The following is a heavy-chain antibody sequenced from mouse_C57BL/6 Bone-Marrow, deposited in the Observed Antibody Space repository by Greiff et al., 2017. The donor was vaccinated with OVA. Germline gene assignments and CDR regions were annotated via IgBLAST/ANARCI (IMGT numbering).Heavy chain of an antibody. Sequence: QVTLKESGPGILQPSQTLSLTCSFSGFSLSTFGMGVGWIRQPSGKGLDWLAHTWWDDDKYYNPALKSRPTISKDTSKNQVFLKIADVDTADTATYYGARIAPPCYDYDGWYFDVWGTGTTVTVSS. D-gene: IGHD2-4*01. J-gene: IGHJ1*03. CDR2: TWWDDDK. CDR1: GFSLSTFGMG. CDR3: ARIAPPCYDYDGWYFDV. V-gene: IGHV8-8*01.